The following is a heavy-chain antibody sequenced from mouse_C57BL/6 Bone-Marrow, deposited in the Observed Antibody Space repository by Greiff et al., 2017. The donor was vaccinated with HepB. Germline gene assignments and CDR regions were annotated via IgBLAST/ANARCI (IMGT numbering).Heavy chain of an antibody. CDR3: ARHYSNYGWYFDV. CDR1: GYTFTSYW. Sequence: QVQLKQPGAELVKPGASVKMSCKASGYTFTSYWVTWVKQRPGQGLEWIGDIYPGSGSTNYNEKFKSKATLTVDTSSSTAYMQLSSLTSEDSAVYYCARHYSNYGWYFDVWGTGTTVTVSS. J-gene: IGHJ1*03. D-gene: IGHD2-5*01. CDR2: IYPGSGST. V-gene: IGHV1-55*01.